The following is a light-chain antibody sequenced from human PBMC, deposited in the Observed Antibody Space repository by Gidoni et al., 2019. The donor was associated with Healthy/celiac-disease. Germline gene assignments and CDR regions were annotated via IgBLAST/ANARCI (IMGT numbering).Light chain of an antibody. CDR1: SSNIGAGYD. V-gene: IGLV1-40*01. CDR2: GNS. J-gene: IGLJ1*01. Sequence: QSVLTQPPSVSGAPGHRVTISGTGSSSNIGAGYDVHWYQHLPGTAPKLLIYGNSNRPSGVPDRFSGSKSGTSASLAITGLQAEDEADYYCQSYDSSLSRYVFGTGTKVTVL. CDR3: QSYDSSLSRYV.